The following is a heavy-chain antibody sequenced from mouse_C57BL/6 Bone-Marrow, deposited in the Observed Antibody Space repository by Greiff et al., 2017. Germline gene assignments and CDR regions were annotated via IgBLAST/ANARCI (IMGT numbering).Heavy chain of an antibody. CDR2: INPSNGGT. J-gene: IGHJ2*01. V-gene: IGHV1-53*01. CDR1: GYTFTSYW. Sequence: VKLQQPGTELVKPGASVKLSCKASGYTFTSYWMHWVKQRPGQGLEWIGNINPSNGGTNYNEKFKSKATLTVDKSSSTAYMQLSSLTSEDSAVYYCAREGYRCLYYFDYWGQGTTLTVSS. CDR3: AREGYRCLYYFDY.